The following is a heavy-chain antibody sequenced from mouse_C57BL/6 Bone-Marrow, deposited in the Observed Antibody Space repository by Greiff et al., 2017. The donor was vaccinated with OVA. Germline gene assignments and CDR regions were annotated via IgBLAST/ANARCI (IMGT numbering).Heavy chain of an antibody. CDR1: GYAFTNYL. V-gene: IGHV1-54*01. Sequence: QVQLQQSGAELVRPGTSVKVSCKASGYAFTNYLIEWVKQRPGQGLEWIGVINPGSGGTNYNEKFKGKGTLTADKTSSTAYMQLSSLTSEASEVYFCAISPLLQFDYWGQGTTLTVSS. J-gene: IGHJ2*01. CDR3: AISPLLQFDY. D-gene: IGHD1-2*01. CDR2: INPGSGGT.